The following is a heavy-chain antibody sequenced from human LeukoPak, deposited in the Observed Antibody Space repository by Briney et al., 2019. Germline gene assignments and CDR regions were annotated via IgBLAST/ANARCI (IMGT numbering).Heavy chain of an antibody. D-gene: IGHD5-18*01. CDR1: GFTFSSYW. Sequence: PGGSLRLSCAVSGFTFSSYWMSWVRQAPGRGLEWVAVISYDGSNKYYADSVKGRFTISRDNSKNTLYLQMNSLRAEDTAVYYCAKDLGYSYGSNYGMDVWGQGTTVTVSS. J-gene: IGHJ6*02. CDR3: AKDLGYSYGSNYGMDV. V-gene: IGHV3-30*18. CDR2: ISYDGSNK.